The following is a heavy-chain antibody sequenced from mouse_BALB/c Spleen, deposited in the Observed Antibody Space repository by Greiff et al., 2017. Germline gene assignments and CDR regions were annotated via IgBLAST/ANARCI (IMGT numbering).Heavy chain of an antibody. Sequence: DVMLVESGGDLVKPGGSLKLSCAASGFTFSSYGMSWVRQTPDKRLEWVATISSGGSYTYYPDSVKGRFTISRDNAKNTLYLQMSSLKSEDTAMYYCARGDYVDYWGQGTTLTVSS. J-gene: IGHJ2*01. CDR1: GFTFSSYG. CDR3: ARGDYVDY. CDR2: ISSGGSYT. V-gene: IGHV5-6*02.